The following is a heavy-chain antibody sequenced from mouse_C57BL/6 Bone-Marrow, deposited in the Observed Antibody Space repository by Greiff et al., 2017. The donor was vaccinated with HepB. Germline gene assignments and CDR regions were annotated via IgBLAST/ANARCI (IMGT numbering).Heavy chain of an antibody. Sequence: QVQLQQPGAELVKPGASVKMSCKASGYTFTSYWITWVKQRPGQGLEWIGDIYPGSGSTNYNEKFKSKATLTVDTSSSTAYMQLSSLTSEDSAVYYCARDGPGSSPFAYWGQGTLVTVSA. J-gene: IGHJ3*01. CDR3: ARDGPGSSPFAY. V-gene: IGHV1-55*01. CDR2: IYPGSGST. D-gene: IGHD1-1*01. CDR1: GYTFTSYW.